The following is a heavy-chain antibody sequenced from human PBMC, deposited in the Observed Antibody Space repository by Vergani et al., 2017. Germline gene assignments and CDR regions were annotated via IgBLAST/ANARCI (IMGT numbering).Heavy chain of an antibody. CDR3: ASDTHSGQRADR. V-gene: IGHV4-59*11. Sequence: QVQLQESGPGLVKPSQTLSLTCSVSGDSIRNLYCNWIRQPPGKGLEWIGSIHYSENTNYNPSLKTRVTISVDTSKNQFSLTLTSVTAADTAVYYCASDTHSGQRADRWGQGILVTVTS. D-gene: IGHD6-19*01. CDR2: IHYSENT. CDR1: GDSIRNLY. J-gene: IGHJ5*02.